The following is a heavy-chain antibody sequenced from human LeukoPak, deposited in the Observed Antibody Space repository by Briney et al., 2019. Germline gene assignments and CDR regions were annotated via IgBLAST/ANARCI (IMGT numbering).Heavy chain of an antibody. Sequence: GGSLRLSCAASGFTFSDYYMSWIRQAPGKGLEWVSYISSSGSTIYYADSVKGRFTISRDSAKNSLYLQMNSLRAEDTALYYCAKEADSGAFDIWGQGTMVTVSS. J-gene: IGHJ3*02. V-gene: IGHV3-11*01. CDR1: GFTFSDYY. CDR3: AKEADSGAFDI. D-gene: IGHD2-15*01. CDR2: ISSSGSTI.